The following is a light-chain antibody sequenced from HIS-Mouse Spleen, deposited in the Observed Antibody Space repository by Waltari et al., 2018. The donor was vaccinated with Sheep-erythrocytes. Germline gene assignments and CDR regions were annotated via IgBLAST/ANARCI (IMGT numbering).Light chain of an antibody. CDR3: QAWDSSTYV. V-gene: IGLV3-1*01. J-gene: IGLJ1*01. CDR2: QDS. CDR1: KLGDKY. Sequence: SYELTQPPSVSVSPGQTASITCSGDKLGDKYACWYQQKPGQSPVLVIYQDSKRSSGIHERFSGSNSGNTATLTISGTQAMDEADYYCQAWDSSTYVFGTGTKVTVL.